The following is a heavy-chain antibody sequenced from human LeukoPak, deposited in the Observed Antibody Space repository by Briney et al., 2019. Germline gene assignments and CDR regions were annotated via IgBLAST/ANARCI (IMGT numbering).Heavy chain of an antibody. J-gene: IGHJ4*02. CDR1: GGSISSYY. Sequence: QPSETLSLTCTVSGGSISSYYWSWIRQPPGKGLEWIGYIYYSGSTNYNPSLKSRVTISVDTSKNQFSLRMNSVTAADTAVYYCTRVVVHGHSDFWGQGTLVTVSS. D-gene: IGHD3-16*02. V-gene: IGHV4-59*08. CDR3: TRVVVHGHSDF. CDR2: IYYSGST.